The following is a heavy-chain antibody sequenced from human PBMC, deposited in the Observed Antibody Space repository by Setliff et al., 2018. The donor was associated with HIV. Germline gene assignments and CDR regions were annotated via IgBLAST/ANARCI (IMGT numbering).Heavy chain of an antibody. CDR3: ARGVVFYYDSSGRYVVKYFDY. D-gene: IGHD3-22*01. J-gene: IGHJ4*02. CDR1: GYSFNSFG. Sequence: ASVKVSCKASGYSFNSFGITWVRQAPGQGLEWMGWISPYNGNTNYAEVLQGRVTMTTDTSKRTAYMELTSLRSDDTAVYYCARGVVFYYDSSGRYVVKYFDYWGQGTLVTVSS. V-gene: IGHV1-18*01. CDR2: ISPYNGNT.